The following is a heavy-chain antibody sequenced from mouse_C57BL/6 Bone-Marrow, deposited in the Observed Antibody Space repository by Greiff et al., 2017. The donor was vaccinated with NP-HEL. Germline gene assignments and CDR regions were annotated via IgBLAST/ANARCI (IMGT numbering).Heavy chain of an antibody. D-gene: IGHD1-1*01. Sequence: QVQLQQPGAELVKPGASVKLSCKASGYTFTSYWMHWVKQRPGQGLEWIGMIHPNSGSTNYNEKFKSKATLTVDKSSSTAYMQLSSLTSEDSAVYYCASPLLLREAYYYAMDYWGQGTSVTVSS. J-gene: IGHJ4*01. CDR2: IHPNSGST. CDR3: ASPLLLREAYYYAMDY. CDR1: GYTFTSYW. V-gene: IGHV1-64*01.